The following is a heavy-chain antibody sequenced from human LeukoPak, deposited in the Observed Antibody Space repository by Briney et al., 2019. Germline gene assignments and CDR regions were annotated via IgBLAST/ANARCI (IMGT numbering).Heavy chain of an antibody. Sequence: ETLSLTCTVSGGSISSYYWSWVRQAPGKGLEWVSSISSSSSYIYYAESMKGRFTISRDNAKNSLYLQMNSLRAEDTAVYYCARGENNYGYYYFDYWGQGTLVTVSS. CDR1: GGSISSYY. CDR2: ISSSSSYI. D-gene: IGHD5-18*01. CDR3: ARGENNYGYYYFDY. J-gene: IGHJ4*02. V-gene: IGHV3-21*01.